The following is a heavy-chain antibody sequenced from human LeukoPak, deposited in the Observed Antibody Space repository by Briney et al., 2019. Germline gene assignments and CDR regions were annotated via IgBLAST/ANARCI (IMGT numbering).Heavy chain of an antibody. CDR3: ASSHLVYDYGDPDAFDI. Sequence: ASVKVSCKASVGTFSSYAISWVRQAPGQGLEWMGGIIPIFGTANYAQKFQGRVTITADESTSTAYMELSSLRSEDTAVYYCASSHLVYDYGDPDAFDIWGQGTMVTVSS. V-gene: IGHV1-69*13. D-gene: IGHD4-17*01. CDR1: VGTFSSYA. J-gene: IGHJ3*02. CDR2: IIPIFGTA.